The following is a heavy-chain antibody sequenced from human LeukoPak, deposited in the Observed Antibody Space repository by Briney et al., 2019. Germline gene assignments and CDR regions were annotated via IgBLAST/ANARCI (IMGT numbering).Heavy chain of an antibody. D-gene: IGHD3-22*01. Sequence: GGSLRLSCAASGFTLSSYNMNWVRQAPGKGLEWVSSISNDSSYIYNADSVKGRFTISRDNAKNSLYLQMNSLRAEDTAVYYCARAYGSGYYYEVYYFDYWGQGTLVTVSS. CDR1: GFTLSSYN. J-gene: IGHJ4*02. CDR2: ISNDSSYI. CDR3: ARAYGSGYYYEVYYFDY. V-gene: IGHV3-21*01.